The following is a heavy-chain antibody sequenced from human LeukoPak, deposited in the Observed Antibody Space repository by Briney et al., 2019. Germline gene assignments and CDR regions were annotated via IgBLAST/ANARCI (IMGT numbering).Heavy chain of an antibody. CDR1: GFTFSTYW. D-gene: IGHD4-17*01. CDR2: ISSDGSST. V-gene: IGHV3-74*01. CDR3: ARDYGEGGYYFDY. J-gene: IGHJ4*02. Sequence: PGGSLRLPCAASGFTFSTYWMHCVRHAPGKGLVWLSRISSDGSSTNYADSVKGRFTISRDNAKNTLYLQMNRLRAEDTAVYYCARDYGEGGYYFDYWGQGTLVTVS.